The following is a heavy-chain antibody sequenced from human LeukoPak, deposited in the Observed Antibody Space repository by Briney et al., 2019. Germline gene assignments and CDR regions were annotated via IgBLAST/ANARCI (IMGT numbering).Heavy chain of an antibody. J-gene: IGHJ4*02. V-gene: IGHV3-23*01. CDR1: GFTFSDYY. Sequence: PGGSLRLSCAASGFTFSDYYMSWIRQAPGKGLEWVSAISGSGGSTYYADSVKGRFTISRDNSKNTLYLQMNSLRAEDTAVYYCARRCYDSSGFDYWGQGTLVTVSS. CDR2: ISGSGGST. D-gene: IGHD3-22*01. CDR3: ARRCYDSSGFDY.